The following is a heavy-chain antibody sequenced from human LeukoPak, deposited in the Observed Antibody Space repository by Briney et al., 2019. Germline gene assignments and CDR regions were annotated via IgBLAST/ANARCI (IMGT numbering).Heavy chain of an antibody. D-gene: IGHD3-10*01. CDR2: ISAYNGNT. J-gene: IGHJ6*02. Sequence: ASVKVSCKASGYTFTSYGISWVRQAPGHGLEWMGWISAYNGNTNYAQKLQGRVTMTTDTSTSTAYMELRSLRSDDTAVYYCAINMVRGVIIYYYYGMDVWGQGTTVTVSS. V-gene: IGHV1-18*01. CDR1: GYTFTSYG. CDR3: AINMVRGVIIYYYYGMDV.